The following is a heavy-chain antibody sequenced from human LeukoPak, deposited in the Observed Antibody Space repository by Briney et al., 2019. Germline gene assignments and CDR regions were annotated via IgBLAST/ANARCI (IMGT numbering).Heavy chain of an antibody. Sequence: GGSLRLSCAASGFTFGSNAMYWVRQAPGKGLEWVSGISGSGGSTFYADSVKGRFTISRDNSENTVYLQMNSLRADDTAVYYCANNTAGYSSGRYPGWPVDYWGQGTLVTVSS. CDR1: GFTFGSNA. CDR2: ISGSGGST. V-gene: IGHV3-23*01. D-gene: IGHD6-19*01. J-gene: IGHJ4*02. CDR3: ANNTAGYSSGRYPGWPVDY.